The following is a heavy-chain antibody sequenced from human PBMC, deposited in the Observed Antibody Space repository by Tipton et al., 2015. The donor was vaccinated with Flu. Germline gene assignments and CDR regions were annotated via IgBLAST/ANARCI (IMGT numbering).Heavy chain of an antibody. J-gene: IGHJ4*02. V-gene: IGHV3-48*03. Sequence: SLRLSCAASGFTFSSYEMNWVRQAPGKGLEWVSYISSSGSTIYYADSVKGRFTISRDNAKNSLYLQMNSLRAEDTAVYYCARGGSGYSYGGPFFDYWGQGTLVTVSS. CDR1: GFTFSSYE. CDR2: ISSSGSTI. D-gene: IGHD5-18*01. CDR3: ARGGSGYSYGGPFFDY.